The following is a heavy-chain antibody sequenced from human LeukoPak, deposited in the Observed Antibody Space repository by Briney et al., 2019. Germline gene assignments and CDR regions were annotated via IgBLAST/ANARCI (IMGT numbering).Heavy chain of an antibody. D-gene: IGHD6-6*01. J-gene: IGHJ6*03. Sequence: SVKVSCKASGGTFSSYAISWVRQAPGQGLEWMGGIIPIFGTANYAQKFQGRVTITADESTSTAYMELSSLRSEDTAVYYCARPSSSSAPYYYYYMDVWGKGTTVTVSS. V-gene: IGHV1-69*01. CDR3: ARPSSSSAPYYYYYMDV. CDR1: GGTFSSYA. CDR2: IIPIFGTA.